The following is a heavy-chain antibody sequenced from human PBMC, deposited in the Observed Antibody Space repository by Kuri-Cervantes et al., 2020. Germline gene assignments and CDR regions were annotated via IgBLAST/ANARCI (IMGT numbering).Heavy chain of an antibody. V-gene: IGHV4-4*07. D-gene: IGHD3-22*01. Sequence: SETLSLTCTVSGGSISSYYWSWIRQPAGKGLEWIGRIYTSGSTNYNPSLKSRVTMSVDTSKNQFSLKLSSVTAADTAVYYCARSCYYDSSGLYAFDIWGQGTMVTVSS. CDR1: GGSISSYY. J-gene: IGHJ3*02. CDR2: IYTSGST. CDR3: ARSCYYDSSGLYAFDI.